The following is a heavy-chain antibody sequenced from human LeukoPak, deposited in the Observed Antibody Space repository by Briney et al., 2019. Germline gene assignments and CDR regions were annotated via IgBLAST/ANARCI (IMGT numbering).Heavy chain of an antibody. Sequence: SETLSLTCTVSGYSISSGYYWGWIRPPPGKGLGWIGSIYQSGSTYYNPSLKSRVTISVDTSKNQFSLKLSSVTAADTAMYYCARVTGTWYFDLWGRGTLVTVSS. CDR2: IYQSGST. V-gene: IGHV4-38-2*02. CDR1: GYSISSGYY. CDR3: ARVTGTWYFDL. J-gene: IGHJ2*01. D-gene: IGHD7-27*01.